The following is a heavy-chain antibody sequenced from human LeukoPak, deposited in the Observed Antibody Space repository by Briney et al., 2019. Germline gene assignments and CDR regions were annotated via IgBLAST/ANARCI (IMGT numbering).Heavy chain of an antibody. D-gene: IGHD5-24*01. J-gene: IGHJ3*02. Sequence: SETLSLTCAVYGGSFSGYYWSWIRQPPGKGLEWIGEINHSGSTNYNPSLKSRVTISVDTSKNQFSLKLSSVTAADTAVYYCASLRDGYNSGAFDIWGQGIMVTVSS. V-gene: IGHV4-34*01. CDR2: INHSGST. CDR3: ASLRDGYNSGAFDI. CDR1: GGSFSGYY.